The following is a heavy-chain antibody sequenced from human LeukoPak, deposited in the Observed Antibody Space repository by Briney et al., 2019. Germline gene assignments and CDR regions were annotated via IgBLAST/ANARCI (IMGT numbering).Heavy chain of an antibody. CDR3: AKKYLYDSSGYNGIDY. CDR2: ISPYIGGT. D-gene: IGHD3-22*01. Sequence: ASVKVSCKASGYTFTDYYIHWVRQAPGHGLEWMGWISPYIGGTNYAQKFRGRVTMTRDTSISTAYMELTRLTSDDTAVYYCAKKYLYDSSGYNGIDYWGQGTLVTVSS. CDR1: GYTFTDYY. J-gene: IGHJ4*02. V-gene: IGHV1-2*02.